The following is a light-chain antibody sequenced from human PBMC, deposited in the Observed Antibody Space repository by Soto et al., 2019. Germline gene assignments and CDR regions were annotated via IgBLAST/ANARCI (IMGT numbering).Light chain of an antibody. J-gene: IGLJ1*01. CDR3: SSFANSSTLLFV. CDR2: EGN. Sequence: QSALTQPASVSGSPGQSITISCTGTSSDIGSYNLVSWYQQHPGKAPKLILYEGNKRPSGVSNRFSGSKSGNTASLTISGLEADDEDDYYCSSFANSSTLLFVFGTGTKLTVL. V-gene: IGLV2-23*01. CDR1: SSDIGSYNL.